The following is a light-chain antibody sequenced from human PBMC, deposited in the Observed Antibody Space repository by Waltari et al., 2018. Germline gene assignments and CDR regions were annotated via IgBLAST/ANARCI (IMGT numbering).Light chain of an antibody. CDR1: QSVSSS. V-gene: IGKV3-11*01. J-gene: IGKJ4*01. CDR3: QQRSNWPRT. Sequence: EIVLTPSPATLSLSPGVSATLSCRASQSVSSSLAWYQQKPGQAPRLLIYDASNRATGIPARFSGSGSGTEFTLTISSLEPEDFAVYYCQQRSNWPRTFGGGTKVEIK. CDR2: DAS.